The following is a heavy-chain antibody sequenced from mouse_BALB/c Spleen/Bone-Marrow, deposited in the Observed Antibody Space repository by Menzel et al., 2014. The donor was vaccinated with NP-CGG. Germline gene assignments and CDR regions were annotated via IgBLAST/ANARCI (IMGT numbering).Heavy chain of an antibody. CDR2: ISNGSSTI. J-gene: IGHJ4*01. Sequence: EVKLMESGGGLVQPGGSRKLSCAASGFTFSCFGMHWVRQAPEKGLEWVAYISNGSSTIYYADTVKGRFTISRDNPKNTLFLQMTSLRSEDTAMYYCARKGAMITHYYAMDYWGQGTSVTVSS. V-gene: IGHV5-17*02. D-gene: IGHD2-4*01. CDR1: GFTFSCFG. CDR3: ARKGAMITHYYAMDY.